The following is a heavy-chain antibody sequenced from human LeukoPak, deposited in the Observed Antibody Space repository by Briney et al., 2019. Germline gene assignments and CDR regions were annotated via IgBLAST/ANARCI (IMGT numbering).Heavy chain of an antibody. J-gene: IGHJ3*02. CDR1: GFTFSSYW. CDR2: IKQDGSEK. Sequence: GGSLRLSCAASGFTFSSYWMSWVRQAPGKGLEWVANIKQDGSEKYYVDSLKGRFTISRDNAKNSLYLQMNSLGAEDTAVYYCARRQCSSISCYYAFDIWGQGIMVTVSS. CDR3: ARRQCSSISCYYAFDI. V-gene: IGHV3-7*01. D-gene: IGHD2-2*01.